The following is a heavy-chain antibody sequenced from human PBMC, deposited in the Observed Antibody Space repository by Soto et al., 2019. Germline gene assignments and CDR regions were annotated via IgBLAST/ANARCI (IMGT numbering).Heavy chain of an antibody. CDR3: ARAPNWNDLDY. V-gene: IGHV1-2*02. J-gene: IGHJ4*02. Sequence: ASVKVSCKASGYTFTGYYMHWVRQAPGQGLEWMGWINPSSGGTNYAQKFQGRVTMTRDTSISTAYMELSRLRSDDTAVYYCARAPNWNDLDYWGQGTLVTVSS. CDR2: INPSSGGT. CDR1: GYTFTGYY. D-gene: IGHD1-20*01.